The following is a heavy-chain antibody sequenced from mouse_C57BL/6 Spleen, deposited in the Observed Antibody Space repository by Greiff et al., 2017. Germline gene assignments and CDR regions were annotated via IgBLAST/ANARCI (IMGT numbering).Heavy chain of an antibody. D-gene: IGHD2-3*01. CDR3: ARKDGYSFAY. J-gene: IGHJ3*01. CDR1: GYTFTSYW. Sequence: QVQLQQPGAELVMPGASVKLSCKASGYTFTSYWMHWVKQRPGQGLEWIGEIDPSDSYTNYNQKFKGKSTLTVDESSSTAYMQLSSLTSEDSAVYYCARKDGYSFAYWGQGTLVTVSA. CDR2: IDPSDSYT. V-gene: IGHV1-69*01.